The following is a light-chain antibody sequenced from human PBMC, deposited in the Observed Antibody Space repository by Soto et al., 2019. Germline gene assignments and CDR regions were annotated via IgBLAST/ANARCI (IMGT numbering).Light chain of an antibody. CDR2: LEGSGNY. Sequence: QPVLTQSSSASASLGSAVKLTCTLSSGHSTYIIAWQQQQSGKAPRYLMKLEGSGNYNKGSGVPDRFSGSSSGADRYLTISNLQFEDEADYYCETWDRNTRVFGGGTKLTVL. V-gene: IGLV4-60*02. CDR3: ETWDRNTRV. CDR1: SGHSTYI. J-gene: IGLJ3*02.